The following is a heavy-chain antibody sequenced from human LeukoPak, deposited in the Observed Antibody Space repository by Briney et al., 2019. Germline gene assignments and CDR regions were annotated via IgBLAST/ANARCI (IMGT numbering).Heavy chain of an antibody. CDR3: ARALITIFGVVIGTPEFDY. J-gene: IGHJ4*02. V-gene: IGHV4-59*08. D-gene: IGHD3-3*01. CDR1: GGAVSSYY. CDR2: IYYTGST. Sequence: SETLSLTCTVSGGAVSSYYWSWIRQPPGRGLEWIAYIYYTGSTNYNPSLKSRVTISVDTSKNQFSLKLSSVTAADTAVYYCARALITIFGVVIGTPEFDYWGQGTLVTVSS.